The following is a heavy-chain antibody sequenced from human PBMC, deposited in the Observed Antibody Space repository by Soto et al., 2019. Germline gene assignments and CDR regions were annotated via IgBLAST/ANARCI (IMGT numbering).Heavy chain of an antibody. J-gene: IGHJ4*02. CDR2: IKQDGSGK. V-gene: IGHV3-7*01. Sequence: GGSLRLSCAASGFTFSSYWMSWVRQAPGKGLEWVANIKQDGSGKYYVDSVKGRFTISRDNAKNSLYLQMNSLRAEDTAVYYCASTPSEWLRRRNHFDYWGQGTLVTVSS. CDR1: GFTFSSYW. CDR3: ASTPSEWLRRRNHFDY. D-gene: IGHD5-12*01.